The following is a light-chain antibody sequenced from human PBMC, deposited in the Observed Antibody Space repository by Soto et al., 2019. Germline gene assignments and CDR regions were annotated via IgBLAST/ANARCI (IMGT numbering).Light chain of an antibody. Sequence: EIVFTQSPGTLSLSPGERATLSCRASQSVSSNYLAWYQQKPGQAPRLLIYGASSRATGIPDRFSGSGSGTDFTLTISSLEPEDFAVDYCQQRSNWPHALTFGGGTKVDIK. CDR1: QSVSSNY. CDR2: GAS. CDR3: QQRSNWPHALT. V-gene: IGKV3D-20*02. J-gene: IGKJ4*01.